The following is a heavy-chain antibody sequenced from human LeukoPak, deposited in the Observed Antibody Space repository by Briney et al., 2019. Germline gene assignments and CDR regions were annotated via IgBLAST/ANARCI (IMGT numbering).Heavy chain of an antibody. J-gene: IGHJ4*02. CDR1: GGSISSSNW. V-gene: IGHV4-4*02. Sequence: SDTLSLTCTVSGGSISSSNWWSWVRQPPGKGLEWIGEIYHSGSTNYNPSLKSRVTISVDKSKNQFSLKLSSVTAADTAVYYCARYNYDFWSGYYPHWGQGTLVTVSS. CDR2: IYHSGST. D-gene: IGHD3-3*01. CDR3: ARYNYDFWSGYYPH.